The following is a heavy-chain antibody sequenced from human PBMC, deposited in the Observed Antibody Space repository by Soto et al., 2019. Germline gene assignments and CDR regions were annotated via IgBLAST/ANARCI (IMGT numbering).Heavy chain of an antibody. V-gene: IGHV4-30-4*01. Sequence: SENLSLTCSVSGDSISNLDYFWAWIRQPPGQALEYIGYIYKSATTYYNPSFESRVAISVDTSKSQFSLNVTSVTAADTAVYFCARGRYCLTGRCFPNWFDSWGQGALVTVSS. D-gene: IGHD7-27*01. CDR2: IYKSATT. J-gene: IGHJ5*01. CDR1: GDSISNLDYF. CDR3: ARGRYCLTGRCFPNWFDS.